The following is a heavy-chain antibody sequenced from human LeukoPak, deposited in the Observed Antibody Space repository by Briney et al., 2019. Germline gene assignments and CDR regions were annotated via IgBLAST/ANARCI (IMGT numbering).Heavy chain of an antibody. CDR1: GFAFSGYI. CDR2: ISSTSTYI. D-gene: IGHD3-10*01. J-gene: IGHJ4*02. V-gene: IGHV3-21*01. Sequence: GGALRLSCAASGFAFSGYIMNWVREAPGEGREWVSSISSTSTYIYYADSVKGRFPISRDNAKNSLYLQMNSLRIEDAAVYFCARITLIRGVKLDYWGQGTLVTVSS. CDR3: ARITLIRGVKLDY.